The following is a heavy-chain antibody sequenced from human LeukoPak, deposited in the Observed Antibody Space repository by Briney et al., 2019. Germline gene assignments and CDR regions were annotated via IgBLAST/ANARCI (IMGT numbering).Heavy chain of an antibody. V-gene: IGHV4-59*01. CDR2: IYYSGST. D-gene: IGHD6-13*01. CDR1: GGSFSGYY. CDR3: ARTTEAHSWRPRYYDYYIDV. J-gene: IGHJ6*03. Sequence: SETLSLTCAVYGGSFSGYYWSWIRQPPGKGLEWIGYIYYSGSTNYNPSLKSRVTISVDTSKNQFSLKLSSVTAADTAVYYCARTTEAHSWRPRYYDYYIDVWGKGTTVTVSS.